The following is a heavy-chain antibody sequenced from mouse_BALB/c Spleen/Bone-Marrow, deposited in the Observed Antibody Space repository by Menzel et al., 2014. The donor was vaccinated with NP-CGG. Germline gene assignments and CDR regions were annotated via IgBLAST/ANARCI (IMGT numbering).Heavy chain of an antibody. J-gene: IGHJ2*01. CDR1: GFNIKDIY. CDR2: IDPANGNT. D-gene: IGHD1-1*01. CDR3: ARYCDGFYLDY. Sequence: VQLQQSGAELVKPGASVKLSCTASGFNIKDIYMHWVQQTPEQGLEWIGRIDPANGNTKYDPKFQGQATITADTSPNTAYLQLSSPTSEDTAVFYCARYCDGFYLDYWGQGATLTVSS. V-gene: IGHV14-3*02.